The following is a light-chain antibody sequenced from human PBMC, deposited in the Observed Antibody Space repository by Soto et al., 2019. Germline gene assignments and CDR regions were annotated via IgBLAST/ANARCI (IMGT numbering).Light chain of an antibody. CDR1: QSVSSY. V-gene: IGKV3-11*01. Sequence: EIVLTQSPATLSLSPGERATLSCRASQSVSSYLAWYQQKPGQAPRLLIYDASSRATGIPARFSGSGSGTDFTLTITSLEPEDFGVYYCQQRSNWPSTFGGGTKVEI. CDR3: QQRSNWPST. J-gene: IGKJ4*01. CDR2: DAS.